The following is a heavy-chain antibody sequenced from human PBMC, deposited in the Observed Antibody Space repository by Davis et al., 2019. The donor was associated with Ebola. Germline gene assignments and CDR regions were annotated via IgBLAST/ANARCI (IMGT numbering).Heavy chain of an antibody. CDR2: IIPVSGVP. Sequence: SVKVSCKASGGTFSSYATSRVRQAPGQGLDWMGGIIPVSGVPKYAQDFQGRVTITADESTSTAYMELSSLRSEDTAMYYCARDRYSDGSGYFFERSHWGQGTLVTVSS. V-gene: IGHV1-69*13. D-gene: IGHD3-22*01. CDR1: GGTFSSYA. CDR3: ARDRYSDGSGYFFERSH. J-gene: IGHJ4*02.